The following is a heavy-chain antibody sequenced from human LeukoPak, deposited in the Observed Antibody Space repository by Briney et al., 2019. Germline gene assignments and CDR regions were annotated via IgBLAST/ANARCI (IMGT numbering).Heavy chain of an antibody. CDR3: ARLSNLGSMGAFDV. D-gene: IGHD2/OR15-2a*01. Sequence: GESLKISCKASGYSFISYWLAWVRQMPGKGLEWMGIIYCGDSDVRYSPSFQGQVTFSVDKSITTAYLQWSSLKASDTATYSCARLSNLGSMGAFDVWGQGTMVTVSS. CDR2: IYCGDSDV. J-gene: IGHJ3*01. CDR1: GYSFISYW. V-gene: IGHV5-51*01.